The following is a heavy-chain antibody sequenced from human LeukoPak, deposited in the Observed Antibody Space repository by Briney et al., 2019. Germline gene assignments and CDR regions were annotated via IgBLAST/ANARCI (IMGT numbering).Heavy chain of an antibody. CDR1: GGSISSYY. V-gene: IGHV4-59*01. CDR2: IYYSGST. CDR3: ARGVVGRKGGFDP. J-gene: IGHJ5*02. Sequence: PSETLFLTCTVSGGSISSYYWSWIRQPPGKGLEWIGYIYYSGSTNYNPSLKSRVTISVDTSKNQFSLKLSSVTAADTAVYYCARGVVGRKGGFDPWGQGALVTVSS. D-gene: IGHD1-26*01.